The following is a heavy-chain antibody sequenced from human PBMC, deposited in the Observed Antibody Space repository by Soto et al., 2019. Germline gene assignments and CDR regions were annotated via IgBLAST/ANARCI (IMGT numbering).Heavy chain of an antibody. J-gene: IGHJ4*02. CDR1: GYSFTSYW. CDR3: ARLAMWSRYSSGGFDY. V-gene: IGHV5-10-1*01. CDR2: IDPSDSYT. D-gene: IGHD6-19*01. Sequence: GYSFTSYWISWVRQMPGKGLEWMGRIDPSDSYTNYSPSFQGHVTISADKSISTAYLQWSSLKASDTAMYYCARLAMWSRYSSGGFDYWGQGTLVTVSS.